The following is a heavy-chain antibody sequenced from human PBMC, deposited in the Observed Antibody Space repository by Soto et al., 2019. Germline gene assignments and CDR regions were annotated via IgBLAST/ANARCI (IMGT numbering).Heavy chain of an antibody. V-gene: IGHV3-11*01. Sequence: GGSLRLSCAASGFTFSDYYMSWIRQAPGKGLEWVSYISSSVSTIYYADSVKGRFTISRDNGKNSLFLQMNSLRVEDTAVYYCARGLYGSGTYYFDYWGQGTLVTVSS. D-gene: IGHD3-10*01. CDR3: ARGLYGSGTYYFDY. J-gene: IGHJ4*02. CDR1: GFTFSDYY. CDR2: ISSSVSTI.